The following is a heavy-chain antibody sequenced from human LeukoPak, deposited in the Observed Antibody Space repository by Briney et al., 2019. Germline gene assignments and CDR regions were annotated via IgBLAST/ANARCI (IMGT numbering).Heavy chain of an antibody. CDR2: IYSGGST. CDR3: AKEVDGASGTKIGYFQH. J-gene: IGHJ1*01. CDR1: GFTVSSNY. V-gene: IGHV3-53*01. D-gene: IGHD1-26*01. Sequence: GGSLRLSCAASGFTVSSNYMSWVRQAPGKGLEWVSVIYSGGSTYYADSVKGRFTISRDNSKSTLYLQMNSLRAEDTAVYYCAKEVDGASGTKIGYFQHWGQGTLVIVSS.